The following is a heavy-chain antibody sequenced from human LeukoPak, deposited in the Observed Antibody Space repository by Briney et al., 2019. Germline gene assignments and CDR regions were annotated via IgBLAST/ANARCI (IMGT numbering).Heavy chain of an antibody. J-gene: IGHJ4*02. D-gene: IGHD3-16*02. Sequence: ASVKVSCKASGYTFTSYGISWVRQAPGQGLEWMGWISAYNGNTNYAQKLQGRVTMTTDTSTSTAYMELRSLRSDDTAVYYCARDNRYYDYVWGSYLYFDYWGQGTLGTVSS. V-gene: IGHV1-18*01. CDR3: ARDNRYYDYVWGSYLYFDY. CDR2: ISAYNGNT. CDR1: GYTFTSYG.